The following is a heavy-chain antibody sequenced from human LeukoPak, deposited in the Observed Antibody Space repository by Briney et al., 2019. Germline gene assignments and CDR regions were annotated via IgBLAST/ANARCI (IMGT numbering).Heavy chain of an antibody. CDR3: ARVLKSYSSSSDAFDI. CDR1: GGTFSSYA. D-gene: IGHD6-6*01. CDR2: IIPIFGTA. V-gene: IGHV1-69*05. Sequence: SVKVSCKASGGTFSSYAISWVRQAPGQGLEWMGGIIPIFGTANYAQKFQGRVTITTDESTSTAYMELSSLRSEDTAVYYCARVLKSYSSSSDAFDIWGQGTMVTVSS. J-gene: IGHJ3*02.